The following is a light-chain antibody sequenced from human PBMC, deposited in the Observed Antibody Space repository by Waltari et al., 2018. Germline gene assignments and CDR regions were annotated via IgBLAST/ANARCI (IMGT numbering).Light chain of an antibody. CDR2: DVG. CDR3: SSYTTSTTLL. J-gene: IGLJ1*01. Sequence: QSALTQPASVSGSPGQSITISCTGSSTAGGAYNFSSWYQQHPGKVPKRILYDVGNRPSGISHRFSASKSGNTASLTISGLQEEDEGEYYCSSYTTSTTLLFGTGTRLTVL. CDR1: STAGGAYNF. V-gene: IGLV2-14*01.